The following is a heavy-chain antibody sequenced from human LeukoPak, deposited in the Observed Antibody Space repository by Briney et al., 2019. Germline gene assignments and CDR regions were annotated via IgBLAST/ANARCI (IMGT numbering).Heavy chain of an antibody. CDR3: ARDPRYYYDSSGYPLPDDYYYYYGMDV. J-gene: IGHJ6*02. CDR2: IGSSGGTT. D-gene: IGHD3-22*01. Sequence: GGSLRLSCAASGFTFSSYAMSWVRQAPGKGLEWVSSIGSSGGTTYYADSVKGRFTISRDNFKNSLYLQMNSLRAEDTAVYYCARDPRYYYDSSGYPLPDDYYYYYGMDVWGQGTTVTVSS. V-gene: IGHV3-23*01. CDR1: GFTFSSYA.